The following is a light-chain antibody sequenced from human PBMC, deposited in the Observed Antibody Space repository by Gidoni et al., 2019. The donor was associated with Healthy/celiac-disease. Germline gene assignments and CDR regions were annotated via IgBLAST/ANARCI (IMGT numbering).Light chain of an antibody. CDR2: EVS. CDR3: CSYAGSNWV. J-gene: IGLJ3*02. V-gene: IGLV2-23*02. CDR1: SSDVGSYNL. Sequence: QSALTQPASVSGSPGQSITISCTGTSSDVGSYNLVSWYQQHPGKAPKLMIYEVSKRPSGVSNRFSGSKSGNTASLTISGPQAEDEADYYCCSYAGSNWVFGGGTKLTVL.